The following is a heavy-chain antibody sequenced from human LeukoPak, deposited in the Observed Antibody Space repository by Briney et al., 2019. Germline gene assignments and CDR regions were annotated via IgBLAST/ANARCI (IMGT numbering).Heavy chain of an antibody. D-gene: IGHD6-19*01. J-gene: IGHJ4*02. CDR1: GFTFSSYS. CDR2: ISSSSSTI. Sequence: PGGSQRLSCAASGFTFSSYSMNWVRQAPGKGLEWVSYISSSSSTIYYADSVKGRFTISRDNAKNSLYLQMNSLRAEDTAVYYCERGSVAGLRWGQGTLLTVSS. V-gene: IGHV3-48*01. CDR3: ERGSVAGLR.